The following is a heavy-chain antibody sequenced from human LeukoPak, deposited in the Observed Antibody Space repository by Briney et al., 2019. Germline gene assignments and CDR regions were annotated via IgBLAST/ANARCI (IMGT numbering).Heavy chain of an antibody. V-gene: IGHV1-18*01. CDR3: ARDQGRFGAAAAGRDNDY. CDR1: GYTFINYG. Sequence: GASVKVSCKASGYTFINYGFSWVRQAPGQGLEWMGWISGYNGHTNYAQNVQGRVTMTTETSTSTAYMELRSLTSDDTAVYYCARDQGRFGAAAAGRDNDYWGQGTLVTVSS. D-gene: IGHD6-13*01. J-gene: IGHJ4*02. CDR2: ISGYNGHT.